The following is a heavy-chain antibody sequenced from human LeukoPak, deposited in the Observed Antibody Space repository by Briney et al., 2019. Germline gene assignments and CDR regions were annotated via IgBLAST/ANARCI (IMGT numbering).Heavy chain of an antibody. CDR2: ISSSSSYI. Sequence: GGSLRLSCAASGFTFSSYSMSCVPQAPGTGLEWVSSISSSSSYIYYADSVKGRFTISRDNAKNSLYLQMNSLRAEHTAVYYCARDHGYNSGYFYYWGQGTLGTVSS. D-gene: IGHD1-1*01. CDR3: ARDHGYNSGYFYY. V-gene: IGHV3-21*01. J-gene: IGHJ4*02. CDR1: GFTFSSYS.